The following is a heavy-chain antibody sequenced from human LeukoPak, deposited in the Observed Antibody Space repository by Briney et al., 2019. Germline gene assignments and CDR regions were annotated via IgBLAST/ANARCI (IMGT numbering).Heavy chain of an antibody. CDR3: ARYVFRHPDWFDP. Sequence: PSETLSLTCAVYGGSFSGYYWSWIRQPPGKVLEWIGEINHSGSTNYNPSLKSRVTISVDTSKNQFSLKLSSVTAADTAVYYCARYVFRHPDWFDPWGQGTLVTVSS. CDR1: GGSFSGYY. D-gene: IGHD3-10*02. V-gene: IGHV4-34*01. J-gene: IGHJ5*02. CDR2: INHSGST.